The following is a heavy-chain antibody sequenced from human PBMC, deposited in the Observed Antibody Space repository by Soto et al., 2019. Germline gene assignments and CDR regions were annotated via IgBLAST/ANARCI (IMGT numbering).Heavy chain of an antibody. D-gene: IGHD4-17*01. Sequence: ASVKVSCKSAGYRFETYAMNWVRQAPGQGLEWMGWTSSYNTDTFYADKFQDRVTMTTDTSTGTAYMELRSLSSDDTAVYYCARGWPHGGWGQGTLVTVSS. CDR3: ARGWPHGG. J-gene: IGHJ4*02. V-gene: IGHV1-18*01. CDR1: GYRFETYA. CDR2: TSSYNTDT.